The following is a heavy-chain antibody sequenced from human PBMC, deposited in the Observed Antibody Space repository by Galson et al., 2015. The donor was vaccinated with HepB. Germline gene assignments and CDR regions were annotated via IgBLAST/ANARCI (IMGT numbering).Heavy chain of an antibody. Sequence: SVKVSCKASGGTFSSYTISWVRQAPGQGLEWMGRIIPILGIANYAQKFQGRVTITADESTSTAYMELSSLRSEDTAVYYCARDLITGTTSGYYYYGMDVWGQGTTVTVSS. D-gene: IGHD1-7*01. CDR3: ARDLITGTTSGYYYYGMDV. CDR2: IIPILGIA. CDR1: GGTFSSYT. J-gene: IGHJ6*02. V-gene: IGHV1-69*04.